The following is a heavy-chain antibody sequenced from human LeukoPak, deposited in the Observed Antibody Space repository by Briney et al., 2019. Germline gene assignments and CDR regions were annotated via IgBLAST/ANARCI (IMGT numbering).Heavy chain of an antibody. D-gene: IGHD3-10*01. J-gene: IGHJ4*02. CDR2: ISWNSGSI. V-gene: IGHV3-9*01. Sequence: PGGSLRLSCAASGFTFDDYTMHWVRQAPGKGLEWVSGISWNSGSIGYADSVKGRFTISRDNAKNSLYLQMNSLRAEDTALYYCAKARGFIDYWGQGTLVTVSS. CDR3: AKARGFIDY. CDR1: GFTFDDYT.